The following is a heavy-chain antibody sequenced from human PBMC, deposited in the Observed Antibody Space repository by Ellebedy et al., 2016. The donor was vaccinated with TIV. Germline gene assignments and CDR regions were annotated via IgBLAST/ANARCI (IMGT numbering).Heavy chain of an antibody. J-gene: IGHJ3*02. CDR2: ISSSSSYT. D-gene: IGHD3-10*01. CDR3: AKDRLHGSGSWRDDDAFDI. CDR1: GFTFSDYY. V-gene: IGHV3-11*05. Sequence: GGSLRLXXAASGFTFSDYYMSWIRQAPGKGLEWVSYISSSSSYTNYADSVKGRFTISRDNAKNSLYLQMNSLRAEDTALYYCAKDRLHGSGSWRDDDAFDIWGQGTMVTVSS.